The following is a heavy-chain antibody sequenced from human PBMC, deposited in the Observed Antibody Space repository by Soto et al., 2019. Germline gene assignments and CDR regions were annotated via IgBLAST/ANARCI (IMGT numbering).Heavy chain of an antibody. CDR1: GFTFSSYE. CDR2: ISSSGSTI. Sequence: GGSLRLSCAASGFTFSSYEMNWVRQAPGKGLEWVSYISSSGSTIYYADSVKGRFTISRDNAKNSLYLQMNSLRAEDTAVYYCARGSPQWLVPLYYFDYWGQGTLVTVSS. CDR3: ARGSPQWLVPLYYFDY. D-gene: IGHD6-19*01. J-gene: IGHJ4*02. V-gene: IGHV3-48*03.